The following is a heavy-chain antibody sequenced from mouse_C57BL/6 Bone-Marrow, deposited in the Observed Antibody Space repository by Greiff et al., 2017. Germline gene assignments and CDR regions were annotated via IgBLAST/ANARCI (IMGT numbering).Heavy chain of an antibody. J-gene: IGHJ1*03. Sequence: DVMLVESEGGLVQPGSSMKLSCTASGFTFSDSYMAWVRQVPEKGLEWVANINSDGSSTNYLDSLKSRFIISIDNAKNILYLQMSSLKSEDTATYYCARGYCDYGDRWYFDVWDTGTTVTVSS. V-gene: IGHV5-16*01. CDR2: INSDGSST. CDR3: ARGYCDYGDRWYFDV. CDR1: GFTFSDSY. D-gene: IGHD2-4*01.